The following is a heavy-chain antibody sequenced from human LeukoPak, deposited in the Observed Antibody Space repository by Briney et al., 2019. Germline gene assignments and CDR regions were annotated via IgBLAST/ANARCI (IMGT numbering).Heavy chain of an antibody. V-gene: IGHV1-3*01. CDR3: ARVYDYGSAHGMDV. Sequence: GASVKVSCKASGYTFTSYGMHWVRQAPGQRLEWMGWINAGNGNTKYSEKFQGRVTIIRDTSASTAYMELSSLRSEDTAVYYCARVYDYGSAHGMDVWGQGTTVIVSS. CDR2: INAGNGNT. D-gene: IGHD3-10*01. J-gene: IGHJ6*02. CDR1: GYTFTSYG.